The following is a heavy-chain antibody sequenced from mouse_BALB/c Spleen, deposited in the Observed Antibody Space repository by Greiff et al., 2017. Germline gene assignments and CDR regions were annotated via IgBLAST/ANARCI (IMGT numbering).Heavy chain of an antibody. V-gene: IGHV1-54*01. CDR2: INPGSGGT. Sequence: QVQLKQSGDDLVKPGASVKLSCKASGYTFTSYWINWIKQRPGQGLEWIGVINPGSGGTNYNEKFKGKATLTADKSSSTAYMQLSSLTSDDSAVYFCARKRDAMDYWGQGTSVTVSS. CDR1: GYTFTSYW. J-gene: IGHJ4*01. CDR3: ARKRDAMDY.